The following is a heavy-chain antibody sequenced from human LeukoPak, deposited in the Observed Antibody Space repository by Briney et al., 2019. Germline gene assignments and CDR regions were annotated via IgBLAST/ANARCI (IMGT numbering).Heavy chain of an antibody. CDR1: GFTFNIYA. CDR3: AKDRIAAAGWGAFDI. CDR2: ISGSGGST. Sequence: PGGSLRLSCAASGFTFNIYAMSWVRLAPGKELDWVSAISGSGGSTYYADSVKGRFTVSRDNSKNTLYLQMNSLRAEDTAVYYCAKDRIAAAGWGAFDIWGQGTMVTVSS. V-gene: IGHV3-23*01. J-gene: IGHJ3*02. D-gene: IGHD6-13*01.